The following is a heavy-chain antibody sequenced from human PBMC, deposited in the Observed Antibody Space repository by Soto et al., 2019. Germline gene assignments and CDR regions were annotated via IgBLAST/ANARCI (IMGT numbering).Heavy chain of an antibody. CDR3: VRLLGAVAYVAFDI. Sequence: EMQLVESGGGLVQPGGSLRLSCVASGFTLSGHWMHWVRQVPGKALVWVSRISSDGGDTSYADSVRGRFIVSRDNARNTVYMEMNGLRAEDTALYYCVRLLGAVAYVAFDIWGQGTTVTVS. J-gene: IGHJ3*02. D-gene: IGHD2-21*01. CDR2: ISSDGGDT. V-gene: IGHV3-74*01. CDR1: GFTLSGHW.